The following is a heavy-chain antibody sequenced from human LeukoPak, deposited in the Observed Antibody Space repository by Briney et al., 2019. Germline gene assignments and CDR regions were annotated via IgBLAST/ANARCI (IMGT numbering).Heavy chain of an antibody. J-gene: IGHJ4*02. D-gene: IGHD6-13*01. CDR3: ARDSAGQLVHFDY. V-gene: IGHV3-23*01. Sequence: GGSLRLSCAASGFTFSSYAMSWVRQAPGKGLEWVSAISGSGGSTYYADSVKGRFTISRDNAKNSLYLQMNSLRAEDTAVYYCARDSAGQLVHFDYWGQGTLVTVSS. CDR1: GFTFSSYA. CDR2: ISGSGGST.